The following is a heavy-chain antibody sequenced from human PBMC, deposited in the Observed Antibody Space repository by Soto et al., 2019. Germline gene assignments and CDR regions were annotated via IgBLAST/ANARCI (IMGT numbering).Heavy chain of an antibody. CDR1: GGSISINDW. CDR3: ARAVPFFLGP. V-gene: IGHV4-4*02. Sequence: QVQLQELGPGLVKPSGTLSLTCAVFGGSISINDWWSWVRQAPGKGLEWIGEISHSGTTNYNPSLNSRVTISLDKSKNQFSLKLTSVTAADTAVYYCARAVPFFLGPWGQGTLVTVSS. J-gene: IGHJ5*02. CDR2: ISHSGTT. D-gene: IGHD3-3*01.